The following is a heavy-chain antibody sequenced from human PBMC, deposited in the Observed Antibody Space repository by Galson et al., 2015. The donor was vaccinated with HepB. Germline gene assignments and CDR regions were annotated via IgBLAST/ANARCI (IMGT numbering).Heavy chain of an antibody. J-gene: IGHJ5*02. CDR3: VKEGAWFGGDWFDP. CDR2: INGRGSTR. V-gene: IGHV3-23*01. CDR1: GFIFGHHA. Sequence: SLRLSCATSGFIFGHHAMTWVRQAPGKGLEWVSGINGRGSTRSYSDAVKGRFSISRDNSKDTVFSQMDNLRPEDTAVYYCVKEGAWFGGDWFDPWGQGALVTVS. D-gene: IGHD3-16*01.